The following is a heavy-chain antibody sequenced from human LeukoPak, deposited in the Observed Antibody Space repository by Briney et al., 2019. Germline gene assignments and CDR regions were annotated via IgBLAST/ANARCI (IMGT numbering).Heavy chain of an antibody. J-gene: IGHJ4*02. CDR2: ISSSSSTI. Sequence: GGSLRLPCAASGFTFSSYSMNWVRQAPGKGLEWVSYISSSSSTIYYADSVKGRFTISRDNAKNSLYLQMNSLRAEDTAVYYCARESRYSSGWYSVYLDYWGQGTLVTVSS. V-gene: IGHV3-48*01. CDR3: ARESRYSSGWYSVYLDY. CDR1: GFTFSSYS. D-gene: IGHD6-19*01.